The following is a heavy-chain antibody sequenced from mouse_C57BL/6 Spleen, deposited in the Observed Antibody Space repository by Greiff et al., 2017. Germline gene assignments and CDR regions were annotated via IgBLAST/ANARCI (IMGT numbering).Heavy chain of an antibody. CDR1: GYSFTGYY. D-gene: IGHD2-4*01. J-gene: IGHJ2*01. V-gene: IGHV1-42*01. Sequence: EVQRVESGPELVKPGASVKISCKASGYSFTGYYMNWVKQSPEQSLEWIGEINPSTGGTTYNQKFKAKATLTVDKSSSTAYMQLKSLTSEDSAVYYCARGTMITSYYFDYWGQGTTLTVSS. CDR3: ARGTMITSYYFDY. CDR2: INPSTGGT.